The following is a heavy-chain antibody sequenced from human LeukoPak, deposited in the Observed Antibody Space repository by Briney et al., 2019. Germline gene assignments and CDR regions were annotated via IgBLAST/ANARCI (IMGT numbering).Heavy chain of an antibody. CDR3: ARGRATNPFDY. V-gene: IGHV4-30-4*08. J-gene: IGHJ4*02. CDR2: IYYSGST. Sequence: PSETLSLTCTVSGGSISSGDYYWSWIRQPPRKGLEWIGYIYYSGSTYYNPSLKSRVTISVDTSKNQFSLKLSSVTAADTAVYYCARGRATNPFDYWGQGTLVTVSS. CDR1: GGSISSGDYY. D-gene: IGHD5-12*01.